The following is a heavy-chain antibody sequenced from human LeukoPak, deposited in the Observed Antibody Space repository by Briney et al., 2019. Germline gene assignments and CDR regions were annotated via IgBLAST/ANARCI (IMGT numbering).Heavy chain of an antibody. J-gene: IGHJ6*03. CDR3: AIAAAGTRHDDYYYMDV. D-gene: IGHD6-13*01. Sequence: ASVKVSCKASGYTFTSSDINWVRQATGHGLEWMGWMNPNSGNTGYAQKFQGRVTMTTNTSISTANMELSSLRSEDTAVYYCAIAAAGTRHDDYYYMDVWGKGTMVTVSS. CDR1: GYTFTSSD. V-gene: IGHV1-8*01. CDR2: MNPNSGNT.